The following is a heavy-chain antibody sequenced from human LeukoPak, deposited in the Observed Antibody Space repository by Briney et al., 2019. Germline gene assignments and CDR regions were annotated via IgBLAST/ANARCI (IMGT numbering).Heavy chain of an antibody. D-gene: IGHD3-22*01. CDR1: GFTFSNAW. CDR3: TTYVPEPYYYDSSGYSTQDFDY. V-gene: IGHV3-15*01. CDR2: IKSKTDGWTT. J-gene: IGHJ4*02. Sequence: GGSLRLSCAASGFTFSNAWMSWVRQAPGKGLEWVGRIKSKTDGWTTDYAAPVKGRFTISRDDSKNTLYLQMNSLKTEDTAVYYCTTYVPEPYYYDSSGYSTQDFDYWGQGTLVTVSS.